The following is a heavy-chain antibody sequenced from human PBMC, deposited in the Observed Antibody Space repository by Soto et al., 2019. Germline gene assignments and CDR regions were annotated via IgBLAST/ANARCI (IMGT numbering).Heavy chain of an antibody. V-gene: IGHV3-23*01. J-gene: IGHJ4*02. CDR1: GFTFSSYA. D-gene: IGHD3-10*01. Sequence: GGSLRLSCAASGFTFSSYAMSWVRQAPGKGLEWVSAISGSGGSTYYADSVKGRFTISRDNSKNTLYLQMNSLRAEDTAVYYCAKKDTDYYGSGSYYNPYALDYWGQGTLVTVSS. CDR2: ISGSGGST. CDR3: AKKDTDYYGSGSYYNPYALDY.